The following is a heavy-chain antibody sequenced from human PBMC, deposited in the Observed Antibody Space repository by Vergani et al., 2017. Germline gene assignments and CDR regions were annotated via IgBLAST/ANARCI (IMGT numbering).Heavy chain of an antibody. D-gene: IGHD2/OR15-2a*01. Sequence: QVQLQQWGAGLLKPSETLSLTCAVYGGSFSGYYWSWIRQPPGKGLEWIGVITDGGGTNYNPSLASRVSMSLDLAENQFSLRVDSETAADTAIYYCARGLGTTWTIGPYWGQGTLVTGSS. J-gene: IGHJ4*02. CDR3: ARGLGTTWTIGPY. CDR2: ITDGGGT. CDR1: GGSFSGYY. V-gene: IGHV4-34*01.